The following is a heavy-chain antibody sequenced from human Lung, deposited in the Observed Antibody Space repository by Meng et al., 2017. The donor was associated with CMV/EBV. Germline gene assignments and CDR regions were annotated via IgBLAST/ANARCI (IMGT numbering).Heavy chain of an antibody. CDR1: GFTFSSYS. D-gene: IGHD3-22*01. Sequence: GESXKISCAASGFTFSSYSMNWVRQAPGKGLEGVSSISSSSSYIYYADSVKGRFTISRDNAKNSLYLQMNSLRAEDTAVYYWAWTMIVGYDYWGQGTGVNVYS. CDR3: AWTMIVGYDY. CDR2: ISSSSSYI. V-gene: IGHV3-21*01. J-gene: IGHJ4*02.